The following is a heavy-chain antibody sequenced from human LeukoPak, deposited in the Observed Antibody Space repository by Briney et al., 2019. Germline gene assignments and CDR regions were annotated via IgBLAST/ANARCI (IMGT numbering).Heavy chain of an antibody. CDR3: ARDSDATLGIFTGYSNAYFDY. CDR2: ISSSSSYI. Sequence: TGGFLRLSCAASGFTFSSYSMNWVRQAPGKGLEWVSSISSSSSYIYYADSVKGRFTISRDNAKNSLYLQMNSLRAEDTAVYYCARDSDATLGIFTGYSNAYFDYWGQGTLVTVSS. D-gene: IGHD3-9*01. V-gene: IGHV3-21*01. CDR1: GFTFSSYS. J-gene: IGHJ4*02.